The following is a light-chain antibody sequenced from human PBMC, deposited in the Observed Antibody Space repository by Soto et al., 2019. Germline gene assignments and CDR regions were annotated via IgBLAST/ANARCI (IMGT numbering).Light chain of an antibody. CDR2: GNS. CDR1: SSNIGAGYD. Sequence: QSVLTQPPSVSGAPGQRVTISCTGSSSNIGAGYDVHWYQQLPGTAPKLLIYGNSNRPSGVPDRFSGSKSGTSAFLAITGLQAEYEADYYCQSYDSSLTGWVFGGGTKLTVL. CDR3: QSYDSSLTGWV. J-gene: IGLJ3*02. V-gene: IGLV1-40*01.